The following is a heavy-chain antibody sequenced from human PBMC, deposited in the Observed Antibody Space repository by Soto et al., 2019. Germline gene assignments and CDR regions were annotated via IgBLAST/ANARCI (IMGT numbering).Heavy chain of an antibody. Sequence: EVQLLESGGGLVQPGGSLRLSCVGSGFFFSSYTMTWVRQAPGKGLEWVSSFSATSENTYYADSVRGPFTISRDNSNNTLFLPMTILTADHTAMYYCAKARYQQWVRLPFDYWGQGILVIVSS. V-gene: IGHV3-23*01. CDR1: GFFFSSYT. J-gene: IGHJ4*02. CDR2: FSATSENT. D-gene: IGHD2-2*01. CDR3: AKARYQQWVRLPFDY.